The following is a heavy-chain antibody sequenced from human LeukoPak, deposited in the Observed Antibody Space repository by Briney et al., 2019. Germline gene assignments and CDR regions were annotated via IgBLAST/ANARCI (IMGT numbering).Heavy chain of an antibody. D-gene: IGHD3-10*01. CDR3: VRTTTVRGTYYMDV. CDR2: INHSGST. V-gene: IGHV4-34*01. CDR1: GGSFSGYY. Sequence: PSETLSLTCAVYGGSFSGYYWSWIRQPPGKGLEWIGEINHSGSTNYNPSLKSRVTISVDTSKNQFSLKLSSVTAADTAVYYCVRTTTVRGTYYMDVWGKGTTVTISS. J-gene: IGHJ6*03.